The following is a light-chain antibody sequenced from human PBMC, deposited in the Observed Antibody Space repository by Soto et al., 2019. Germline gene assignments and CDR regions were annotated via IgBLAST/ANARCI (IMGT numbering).Light chain of an antibody. CDR2: SNN. CDR1: SSKIGSNT. V-gene: IGLV1-44*01. CDR3: VAWDDSLNGYVV. Sequence: QSLVNQPPPTSGTPGQRGPISFFGSSSKIGSNTVNWYQQLPGTAPKLVIYSNNQRPSGVPDRFSGSKSGTSASLAISGLQSEDEADYYCVAWDDSLNGYVVFGGGTKVTVL. J-gene: IGLJ2*01.